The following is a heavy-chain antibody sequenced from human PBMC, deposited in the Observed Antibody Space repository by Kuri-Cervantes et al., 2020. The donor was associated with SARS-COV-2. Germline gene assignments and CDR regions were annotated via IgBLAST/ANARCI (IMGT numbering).Heavy chain of an antibody. D-gene: IGHD2-2*01. Sequence: LRLSCAVSGVSVTGGTYYWAWIRQPAGKGLEWIGHLDTSGSTTYNPSLKSRVTISLDTSNNQVSLKLSSVTAADTAVYYCARLVVPAAPSDYWGQGTLVTVSS. CDR1: GVSVTGGTYY. V-gene: IGHV4-61*09. CDR2: LDTSGST. J-gene: IGHJ4*02. CDR3: ARLVVPAAPSDY.